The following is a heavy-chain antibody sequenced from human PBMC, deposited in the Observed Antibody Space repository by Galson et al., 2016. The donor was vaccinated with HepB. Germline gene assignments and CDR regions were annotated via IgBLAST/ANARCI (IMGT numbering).Heavy chain of an antibody. V-gene: IGHV3-48*02. CDR1: GFTFSSYS. CDR3: ARDGAYSSIWYAPEYHEH. J-gene: IGHJ1*01. Sequence: SLRLSCAASGFTFSSYSMNWVRQAPGKGLEWVSYISPRSDTIYYADSVKGQFTISRDNAENSLYLQMNSLRDEDTAVYYCARDGAYSSIWYAPEYHEHWGQGTQVTVSS. D-gene: IGHD6-13*01. CDR2: ISPRSDTI.